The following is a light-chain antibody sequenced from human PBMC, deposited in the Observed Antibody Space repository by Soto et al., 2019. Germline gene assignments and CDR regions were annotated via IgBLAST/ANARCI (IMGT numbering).Light chain of an antibody. V-gene: IGLV2-14*03. CDR3: SSFSTSSTVI. CDR2: EVS. J-gene: IGLJ2*01. CDR1: SSDVGYYTF. Sequence: QSVLTQPASLSGSPGQSITISCTGTSSDVGYYTFVSWYQQHPGKAPKLLLYEVSHRPSGVSNRFSGSKSGNTASLTISGLQPEDESHYFCSSFSTSSTVILGGGTKLTVL.